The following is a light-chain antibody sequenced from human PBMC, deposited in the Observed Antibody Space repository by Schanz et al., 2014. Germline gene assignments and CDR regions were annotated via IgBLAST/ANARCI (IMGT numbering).Light chain of an antibody. CDR1: SSDVGTYNY. V-gene: IGLV2-11*01. Sequence: QSALTQPRSVSGSPGQSVTISCTGTSSDVGTYNYVSWYQQHPGKAPKVMIYDVRKRPSGISNRFSGSKSGNTASLTISGLQTEDEADYYCTSYTSVSTWVFGGGTKLTVL. J-gene: IGLJ3*02. CDR3: TSYTSVSTWV. CDR2: DVR.